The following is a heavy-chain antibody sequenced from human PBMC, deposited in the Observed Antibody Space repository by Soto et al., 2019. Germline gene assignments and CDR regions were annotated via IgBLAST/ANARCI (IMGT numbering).Heavy chain of an antibody. CDR3: ATSYCISTSCYENWFDP. CDR2: IIPIFGIA. Sequence: QVQLVQSGAEVKKPGSSVKDSCKASGGTFSSYAIRWVRQAPGQGLEWMGGIIPIFGIANYAQKFQGRVTITADESTSTAYMELSSLRSEDTAVYYCATSYCISTSCYENWFDPWGQGTLVTVSS. D-gene: IGHD2-2*01. CDR1: GGTFSSYA. J-gene: IGHJ5*02. V-gene: IGHV1-69*13.